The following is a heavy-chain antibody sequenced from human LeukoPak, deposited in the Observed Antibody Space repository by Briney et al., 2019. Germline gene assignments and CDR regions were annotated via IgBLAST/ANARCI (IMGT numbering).Heavy chain of an antibody. CDR1: GYTFTSYG. CDR2: ISAYNGNT. V-gene: IGHV1-18*01. Sequence: ASVKVSCKASGYTFTSYGISWVRQAPGQGLEWMGWISAYNGNTNYAQKLQGRVTMTTDTSTSTAYMELRSLRSDDTAVYYCARGRGGTSDYYPFYFDYWGQGALVMVSS. J-gene: IGHJ4*02. CDR3: ARGRGGTSDYYPFYFDY. D-gene: IGHD3-3*01.